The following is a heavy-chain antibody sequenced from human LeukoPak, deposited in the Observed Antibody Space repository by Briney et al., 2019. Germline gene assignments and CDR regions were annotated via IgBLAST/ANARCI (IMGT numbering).Heavy chain of an antibody. Sequence: PSETLSLTCTVSGGSISSYYWSWIRQPPGKGLEWIGYIYYSGSTNYNPSLKSRVTISVDTSKNQFSLKLSSVTAADTAVYYCAREYDSSGYYDYWGQGTLVTVSS. J-gene: IGHJ4*02. CDR2: IYYSGST. CDR3: AREYDSSGYYDY. D-gene: IGHD3-22*01. V-gene: IGHV4-59*01. CDR1: GGSISSYY.